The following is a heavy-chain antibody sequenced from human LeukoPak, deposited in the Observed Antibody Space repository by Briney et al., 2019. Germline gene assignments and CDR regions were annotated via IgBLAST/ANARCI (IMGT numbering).Heavy chain of an antibody. CDR2: IYTSGST. CDR1: GGSISSGSYY. Sequence: SETLSLTRTVSGGSISSGSYYWSWIRQPAGKGLEWIGRIYTSGSTNYNPSLKSRVTISVDTSKNQFSLKLSSVTAADTAVYYCARCIAATAGIRYYYYYMDVWGKGTTVTISS. J-gene: IGHJ6*03. CDR3: ARCIAATAGIRYYYYYMDV. D-gene: IGHD6-13*01. V-gene: IGHV4-61*02.